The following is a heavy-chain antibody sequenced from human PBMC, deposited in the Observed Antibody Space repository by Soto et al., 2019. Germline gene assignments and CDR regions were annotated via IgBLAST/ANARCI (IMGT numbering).Heavy chain of an antibody. CDR1: GCSLTSGGVG. CDR2: IYWNDEQ. V-gene: IGHV2-5*01. CDR3: AHRLPGPSGYDV. Sequence: QITLKESGPTLVKPTQTLTLTCTFSGCSLTSGGVGVCWIRQPPGEALEWLALIYWNDEQYYNPSLRNRLTITRDTSKYQVVLTMTNMDPVDTATDYCAHRLPGPSGYDVWGQWTKVTVSS. D-gene: IGHD6-13*01. J-gene: IGHJ6*02.